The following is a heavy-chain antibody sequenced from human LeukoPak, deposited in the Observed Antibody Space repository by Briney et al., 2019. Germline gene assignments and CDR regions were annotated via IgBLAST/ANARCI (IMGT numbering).Heavy chain of an antibody. D-gene: IGHD1-26*01. V-gene: IGHV3-21*01. CDR3: ARDPYSESYGGYYYYCMDV. Sequence: KPGGSLRLSCAASGFSFSNYNMNWARQAPGKGLEWVSSITSSGSYIYYADSVKGRLTISRDNAENSLYLQMNSLRAEDTAVYYCARDPYSESYGGYYYYCMDVWGKGTTVTVSS. CDR2: ITSSGSYI. CDR1: GFSFSNYN. J-gene: IGHJ6*03.